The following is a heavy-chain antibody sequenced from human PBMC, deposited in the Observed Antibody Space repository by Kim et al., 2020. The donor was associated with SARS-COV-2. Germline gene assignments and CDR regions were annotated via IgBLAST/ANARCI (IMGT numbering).Heavy chain of an antibody. CDR3: ARDLRYCSGGSCSYFDY. J-gene: IGHJ4*02. Sequence: VKGRFTISRDNAKNSLYLQMNSLRAEDTAVYYCARDLRYCSGGSCSYFDYWGQGTLVTVSS. D-gene: IGHD2-15*01. V-gene: IGHV3-11*06.